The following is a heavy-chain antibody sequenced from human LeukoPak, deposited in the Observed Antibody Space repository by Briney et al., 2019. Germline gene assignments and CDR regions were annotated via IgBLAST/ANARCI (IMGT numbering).Heavy chain of an antibody. CDR3: ARGFLEDTQ. CDR1: GFTFSSYN. D-gene: IGHD2-15*01. J-gene: IGHJ4*02. CDR2: ISSNTRVI. V-gene: IGHV3-48*01. Sequence: GGSLRLSCAASGFTFSSYNMNWVRQAPGKGLEWVSYISSNTRVIHYADSVKGRFTISRDNGKNSLYLQMNSLRAEDTAVYYCARGFLEDTQWGQGTLVTVSS.